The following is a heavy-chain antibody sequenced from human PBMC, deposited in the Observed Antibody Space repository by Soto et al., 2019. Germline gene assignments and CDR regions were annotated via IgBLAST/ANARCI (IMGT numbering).Heavy chain of an antibody. Sequence: PGGSLRLSCTASGFTFTNAWLNWVRQPPGKGLEWVGRIKSKTDRGTRDYAAAVKGRFNISRDDSKNTLFLEMNSLKTEDTAVYYCTTDPWFLDWVSTRYWGQGTLVTVSS. CDR1: GFTFTNAW. CDR3: TTDPWFLDWVSTRY. CDR2: IKSKTDRGTR. V-gene: IGHV3-15*07. D-gene: IGHD3-9*01. J-gene: IGHJ4*02.